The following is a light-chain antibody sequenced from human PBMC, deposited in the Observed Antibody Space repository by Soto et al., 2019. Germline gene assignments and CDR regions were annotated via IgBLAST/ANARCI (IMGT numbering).Light chain of an antibody. V-gene: IGKV1-5*01. CDR1: QSISSW. CDR3: QQYNSYSYT. J-gene: IGKJ2*01. Sequence: DIQMTQSPSTLSASVGDRVTITCRASQSISSWLAWYQQKPGKAPKLRIYDASSLESGVPSRFSGSGSGTDFTLTISSLQPDDFAPYYCQQYNSYSYTFGKGTKLEIK. CDR2: DAS.